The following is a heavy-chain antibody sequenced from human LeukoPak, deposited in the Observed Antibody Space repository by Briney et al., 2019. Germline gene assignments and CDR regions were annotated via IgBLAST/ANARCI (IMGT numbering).Heavy chain of an antibody. Sequence: GGSMRLSCAASGFIFNSYWMSWVRQAPGKGLEWVANINEDGSEKYYVDSVKGRFTISRDNAKNSLYLQMNSLRVEDTAVYYCASDTKVRAPWGQGTLVTVSS. CDR3: ASDTKVRAP. CDR2: INEDGSEK. V-gene: IGHV3-7*01. J-gene: IGHJ5*02. CDR1: GFIFNSYW. D-gene: IGHD2-2*01.